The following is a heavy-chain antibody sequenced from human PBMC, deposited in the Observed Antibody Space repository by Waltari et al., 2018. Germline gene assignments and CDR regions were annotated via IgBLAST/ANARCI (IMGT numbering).Heavy chain of an antibody. V-gene: IGHV1-18*01. D-gene: IGHD1-26*01. CDR1: GYTFTSYG. Sequence: QVQLVQSGAEVKKPGASVKVSCKASGYTFTSYGISWVRQAPGQGLEWMGWISAYNGNTNYAQKLQGRVTLTTDTSTSTAYMELRSLRSDDTAVYYCAKDPARWELLADYLDYWGQGTLVTVSS. J-gene: IGHJ4*02. CDR3: AKDPARWELLADYLDY. CDR2: ISAYNGNT.